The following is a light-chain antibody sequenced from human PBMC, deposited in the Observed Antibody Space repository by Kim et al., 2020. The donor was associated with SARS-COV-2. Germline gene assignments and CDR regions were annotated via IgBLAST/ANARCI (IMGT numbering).Light chain of an antibody. CDR1: QSISTY. CDR2: GAS. Sequence: ASVGDRVTITGRARQSISTYLNWYQQKPGKAPKLLIYGASTLQSGVPSRFSGSGSGTHFTLTISSLQPEDFATYYCQESLRAPLTFGGGTKVDIK. V-gene: IGKV1-39*01. CDR3: QESLRAPLT. J-gene: IGKJ4*01.